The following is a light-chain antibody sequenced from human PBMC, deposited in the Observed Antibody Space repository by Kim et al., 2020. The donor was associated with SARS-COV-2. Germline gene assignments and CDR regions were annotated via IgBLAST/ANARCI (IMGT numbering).Light chain of an antibody. CDR1: QTVSRH. CDR3: LQTYTVPRT. Sequence: ASVGDRVTITCRASQTVSRHLSWYQQRPGEAPNLLIYAAYTLNDGVPSRFSGGGYETDFTLTISSLQPEDFATYYCLQTYTVPRTFGQGTKVDIK. V-gene: IGKV1-39*01. J-gene: IGKJ2*01. CDR2: AAY.